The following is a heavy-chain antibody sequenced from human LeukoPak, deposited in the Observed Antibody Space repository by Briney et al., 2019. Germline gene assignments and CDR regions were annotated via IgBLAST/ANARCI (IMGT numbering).Heavy chain of an antibody. V-gene: IGHV3-74*01. CDR2: IHGDGDNI. CDR3: ARAQVGAPTDL. J-gene: IGHJ5*02. CDR1: GFPFSSYA. Sequence: GGSLRLSCAASGFPFSSYAMYWVRHAPGKGLVWVARIHGDGDNISYADSVRGRFTISRDNAKDTLYLHMNSLRPEDTAVYYCARAQVGAPTDLWGQGTLVTVST. D-gene: IGHD1-26*01.